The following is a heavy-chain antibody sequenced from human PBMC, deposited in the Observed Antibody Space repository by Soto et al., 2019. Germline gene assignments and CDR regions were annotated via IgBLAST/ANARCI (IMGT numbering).Heavy chain of an antibody. CDR3: AKDILLGNSGSYPAALDA. CDR2: IRWNNGNI. CDR1: GFTFDRHA. Sequence: EVQLVESGGGLAQPGTSLRLSCAASGFTFDRHAMHWVRQAPGKGLEWVSGIRWNNGNIAYAASVKGRFTISRDNAKNSLYLQMERLRTEDTALYYCAKDILLGNSGSYPAALDAWGQGIMVTVSA. V-gene: IGHV3-9*01. D-gene: IGHD1-26*01. J-gene: IGHJ3*01.